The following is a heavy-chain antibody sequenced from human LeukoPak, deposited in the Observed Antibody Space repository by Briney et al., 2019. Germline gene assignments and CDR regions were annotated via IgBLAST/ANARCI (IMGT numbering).Heavy chain of an antibody. J-gene: IGHJ6*04. CDR3: ARGRARYGSGSMMDV. V-gene: IGHV4-59*01. CDR1: RGSTRSYY. CDR2: IYYSGGT. D-gene: IGHD3-10*01. Sequence: PEGPSVTPTHPRGSTRSYYWSSGRQTPGKGVERVGYIYYSGGTNYNPSLKSRVTISVDTSKIQFSLKLSSVTAADTAVYYCARGRARYGSGSMMDVWGKGTTVTVSS.